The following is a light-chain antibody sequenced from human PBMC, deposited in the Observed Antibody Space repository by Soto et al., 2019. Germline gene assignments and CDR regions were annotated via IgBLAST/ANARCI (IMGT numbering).Light chain of an antibody. CDR1: SGHSSYI. CDR3: ETWDSNTRV. V-gene: IGLV4-60*03. J-gene: IGLJ2*01. CDR2: LEGSGSY. Sequence: QLVLTQSSSASASLGSSVTLTCTLSSGHSSYIIAWHQQQPGKAPRYLMKLEGSGSYNTGSGVPDRFSGSSSGADRYLTIANLQSEDEADYYCETWDSNTRVFGGGTKLTVL.